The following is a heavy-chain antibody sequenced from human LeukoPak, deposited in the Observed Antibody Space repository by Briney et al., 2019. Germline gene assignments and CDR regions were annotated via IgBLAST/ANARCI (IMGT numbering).Heavy chain of an antibody. D-gene: IGHD3-10*01. CDR1: GYSFTSYW. CDR3: ARPSTLVRGFAPYGMDV. J-gene: IGHJ6*02. CDR2: IDPSDSYT. Sequence: GESLRISCKGSGYSFTSYWITWVRQMPGKGLEWMGRIDPSDSYTNYSPSFQGHVTISVDKSISTAYLQWSGLKASDTAMYYCARPSTLVRGFAPYGMDVWGQGTTVTVSS. V-gene: IGHV5-10-1*01.